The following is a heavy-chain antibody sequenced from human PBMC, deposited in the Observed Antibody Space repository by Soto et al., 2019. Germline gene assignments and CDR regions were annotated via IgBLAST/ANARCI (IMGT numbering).Heavy chain of an antibody. CDR3: ARGFDWSFPFDY. D-gene: IGHD3-9*01. V-gene: IGHV3-73*01. J-gene: IGHJ4*02. CDR1: GFAFSGSA. Sequence: GGSLRLSCAASGFAFSGSAMYWVRQASGKGPEWVGRIRSKGHNYATEYAASVKGRFTISRDDSKNTAYLQMNSLQTEDTAVYYCARGFDWSFPFDYWGQGTLVTVSS. CDR2: IRSKGHNYAT.